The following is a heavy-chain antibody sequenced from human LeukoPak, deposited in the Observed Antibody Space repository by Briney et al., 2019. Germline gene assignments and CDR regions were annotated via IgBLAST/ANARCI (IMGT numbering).Heavy chain of an antibody. V-gene: IGHV4-39*01. Sequence: XXXTXXVSGGSXSSSSYYWGWIRQPPGKGLEWIGSIYYSGSTYYNPSLKSRVTISVDTSKNQFSLKLSSVTAADTAVYYCARVSSGWYSARHYYYYMDVWGKGTTVTISS. CDR1: GGSXSSSSYY. J-gene: IGHJ6*03. CDR2: IYYSGST. CDR3: ARVSSGWYSARHYYYYMDV. D-gene: IGHD6-19*01.